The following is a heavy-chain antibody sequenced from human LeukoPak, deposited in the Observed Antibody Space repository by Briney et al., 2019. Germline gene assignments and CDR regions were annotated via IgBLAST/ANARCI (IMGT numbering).Heavy chain of an antibody. CDR2: IWYDGSNK. D-gene: IGHD4-17*01. J-gene: IGHJ6*02. V-gene: IGHV3-33*08. Sequence: GGSLRLSCAASGFTFSSCGMHWVRQAPGKGLEWVAVIWYDGSNKYYAGSVKGRFTISRDNSKNTLYLQMNSLRAEDTAVYYCARVGDYDYYYYGMDVWGQGTTVTVSS. CDR3: ARVGDYDYYYYGMDV. CDR1: GFTFSSCG.